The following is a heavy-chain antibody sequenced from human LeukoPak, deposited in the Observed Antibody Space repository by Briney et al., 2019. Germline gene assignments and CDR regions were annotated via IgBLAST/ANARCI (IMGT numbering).Heavy chain of an antibody. CDR3: VRDGGNYWFDP. J-gene: IGHJ5*02. CDR2: ISSDGTNT. D-gene: IGHD4-23*01. V-gene: IGHV3-74*01. CDR1: GFTFSTYW. Sequence: GKSLRLYCAASGFTFSTYWMHWVRQAPGKGLVWVSRISSDGTNTGYADSVKGRFTISRDNAKNTVYLQMNSLRAEDTAVYYCVRDGGNYWFDPWGQGTLVTVSS.